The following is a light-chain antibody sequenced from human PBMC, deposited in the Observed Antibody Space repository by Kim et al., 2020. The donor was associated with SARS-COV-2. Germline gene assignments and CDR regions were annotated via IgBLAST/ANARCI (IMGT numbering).Light chain of an antibody. J-gene: IGKJ2*01. Sequence: EIVLTQSPGTLSLSPGERATLSCRASQSVSSSYLVWYQQKPGQAPRLLIYGASSRATGIPDRFSGSGSGTDFTLTISRLEPEDFAVYYCQQYGGTPHAFGQGTKLEI. CDR2: GAS. V-gene: IGKV3-20*01. CDR1: QSVSSSY. CDR3: QQYGGTPHA.